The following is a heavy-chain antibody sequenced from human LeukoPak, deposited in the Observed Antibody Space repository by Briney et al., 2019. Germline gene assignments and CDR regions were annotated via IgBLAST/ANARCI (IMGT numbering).Heavy chain of an antibody. CDR2: ISGSGGST. CDR3: AKAATPYSSSYFDY. J-gene: IGHJ4*02. V-gene: IGHV3-23*01. CDR1: GFTFSSYG. D-gene: IGHD6-6*01. Sequence: GGSLRLSCAASGFTFSSYGMNWVRQAPGKGLEWVSAISGSGGSTYYADSVKGRFTISRDNSKNTLYLQMNSLRAEDTAVYYCAKAATPYSSSYFDYWGQGTLVTVSS.